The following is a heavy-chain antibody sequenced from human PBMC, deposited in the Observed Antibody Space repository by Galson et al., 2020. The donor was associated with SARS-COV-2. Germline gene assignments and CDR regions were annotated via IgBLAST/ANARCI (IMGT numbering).Heavy chain of an antibody. CDR1: GFTFNNYA. CDR3: AKSGSFYPSGGMDV. J-gene: IGHJ6*02. D-gene: IGHD3-10*01. V-gene: IGHV3-23*01. CDR2: LTGSGSST. Sequence: GGSLRLSCAASGFTFNNYAMSWVRQAPGKGLEWVSGLTGSGSSTFYAASVKGRFTVSRDNSKNTLYLQMNSLRADDTAVYYCAKSGSFYPSGGMDVWGQGTTVTVSS.